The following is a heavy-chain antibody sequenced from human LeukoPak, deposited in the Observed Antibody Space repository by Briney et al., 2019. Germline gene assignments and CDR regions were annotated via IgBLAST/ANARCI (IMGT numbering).Heavy chain of an antibody. Sequence: HRGGSLRLSCAASGFTFSNYWMRWVRQAGGEGMEWVANIKQDGSEKYYVECGKGRFTTARDKAKNSLYVQMNSLRAEDTAVYYCAIDGVTFSCYDCYYYMDVWGKGTPVTVSS. CDR1: GFTFSNYW. D-gene: IGHD2-15*01. V-gene: IGHV3-7*01. CDR3: AIDGVTFSCYDCYYYMDV. J-gene: IGHJ6*03. CDR2: IKQDGSEK.